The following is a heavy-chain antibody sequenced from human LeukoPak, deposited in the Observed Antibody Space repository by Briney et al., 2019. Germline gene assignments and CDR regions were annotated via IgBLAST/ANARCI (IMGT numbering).Heavy chain of an antibody. CDR1: GGSISSYY. V-gene: IGHV4-4*09. J-gene: IGHJ5*02. Sequence: SETLSLTCTVSGGSISSYYWSCIRQPPGKGLECIGYIYTSGSTNYNPSLKSRVTISVDTSKNQFSLKLSSVTAADTAVYYCARHRRLYCSGGSCYSGWFDPWGQGTLVTVSS. CDR3: ARHRRLYCSGGSCYSGWFDP. D-gene: IGHD2-15*01. CDR2: IYTSGST.